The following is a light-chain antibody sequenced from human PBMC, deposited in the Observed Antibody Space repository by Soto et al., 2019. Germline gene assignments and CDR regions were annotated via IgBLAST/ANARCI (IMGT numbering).Light chain of an antibody. CDR1: QSVSSY. CDR3: QQRRDWPLT. Sequence: EIVLPQSPATLYLSPGERATLSCRASQSVSSYFAWYQQKPGQAPRLLIYEASNRATGIPARFSGSGSGTDFTLTISSLDPEDFAVYYCQQRRDWPLTFGPGTKVEIK. V-gene: IGKV3-11*01. J-gene: IGKJ1*01. CDR2: EAS.